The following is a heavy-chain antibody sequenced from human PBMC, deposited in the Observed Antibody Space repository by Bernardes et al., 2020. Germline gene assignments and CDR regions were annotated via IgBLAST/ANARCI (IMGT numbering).Heavy chain of an antibody. Sequence: ASVKVSCKASGYTFTSYGISWVRQAPGQGLEWMGWISAYNGNTNYAQKLQGRVTMTTDTSTSTAYMELRSLRSDDTAVYYCARDFPIPTYSGSYWAAGVYYYYGMDVWGQGTTVTVSS. CDR3: ARDFPIPTYSGSYWAAGVYYYYGMDV. J-gene: IGHJ6*02. V-gene: IGHV1-18*01. CDR2: ISAYNGNT. CDR1: GYTFTSYG. D-gene: IGHD1-26*01.